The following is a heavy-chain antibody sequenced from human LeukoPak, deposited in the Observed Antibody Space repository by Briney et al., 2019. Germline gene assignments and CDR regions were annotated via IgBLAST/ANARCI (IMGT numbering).Heavy chain of an antibody. CDR1: GYTFTGYC. Sequence: GASVKVSCKASGYTFTGYCMHWVRQAPGQGLEWMGWINPNSGGTNYAQKFQGRVTMTRDTSTNTTYMEVNSLTSDDTAVYFCAKDHRIAVFDSWGQGTLVTVSS. J-gene: IGHJ4*02. V-gene: IGHV1-2*02. CDR2: INPNSGGT. D-gene: IGHD6-19*01. CDR3: AKDHRIAVFDS.